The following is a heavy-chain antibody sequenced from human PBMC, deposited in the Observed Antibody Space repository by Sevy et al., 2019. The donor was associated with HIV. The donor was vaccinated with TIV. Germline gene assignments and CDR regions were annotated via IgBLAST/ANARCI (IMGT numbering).Heavy chain of an antibody. D-gene: IGHD4-4*01. CDR2: IHYSGST. Sequence: SETLSLTCTVSGGSISSGDYYWSWIRQPPGKGLEWIGYIHYSGSTYYNPSLKSRVTISVDTSKNQFSLKLSSVTAADTAVYYCASHDYSFGFDYWGQGTLVTVSS. CDR3: ASHDYSFGFDY. J-gene: IGHJ4*02. V-gene: IGHV4-30-4*01. CDR1: GGSISSGDYY.